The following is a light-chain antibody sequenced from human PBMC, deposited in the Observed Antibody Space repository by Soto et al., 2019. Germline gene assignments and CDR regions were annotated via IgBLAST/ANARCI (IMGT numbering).Light chain of an antibody. V-gene: IGKV3-15*01. CDR3: QQYNNWPPWT. Sequence: EIVMTQSPATLSVSPGERATLSCRASQSVSSNLAWYQQKPGQAPRLLIYGASTRATGIPARFSGSGSGTEFNLTISSLQSEDFAVYCWQQYNNWPPWTFGQGTKVELK. J-gene: IGKJ1*01. CDR1: QSVSSN. CDR2: GAS.